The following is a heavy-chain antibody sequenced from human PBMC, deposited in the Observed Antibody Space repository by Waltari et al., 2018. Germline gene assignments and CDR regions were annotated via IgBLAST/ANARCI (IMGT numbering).Heavy chain of an antibody. CDR2: INSDGSST. V-gene: IGHV3-74*01. CDR1: GLTFSSYW. D-gene: IGHD1-7*01. Sequence: EVQLVESGGGLVQPGGSLRLSCAASGLTFSSYWMHWVRQAPGKGPAWVSRINSDGSSTSYADSVMGRFTISRDNAKNTLYLQMNSLSVDDTAVYYCAELSSSAFHIWGQGTMVTVSS. CDR3: AELSSSAFHI. J-gene: IGHJ3*02.